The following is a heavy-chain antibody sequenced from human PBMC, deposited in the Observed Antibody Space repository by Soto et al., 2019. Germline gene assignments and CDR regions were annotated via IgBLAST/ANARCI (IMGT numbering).Heavy chain of an antibody. CDR2: ISYDGSNK. CDR3: ARDQYSGSYEGLFDY. V-gene: IGHV3-30-3*01. Sequence: GESLKISCAASGFTFSSYAMHWVRQAPGKGLEWVAVISYDGSNKYYADSVKGRFTISRDNSKNTLYLQMNSLRAEDTAVYYCARDQYSGSYEGLFDYWGQGTLVTVFS. CDR1: GFTFSSYA. D-gene: IGHD1-26*01. J-gene: IGHJ4*02.